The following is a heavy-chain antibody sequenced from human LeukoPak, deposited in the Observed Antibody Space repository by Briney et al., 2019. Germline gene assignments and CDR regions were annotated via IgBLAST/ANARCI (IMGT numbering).Heavy chain of an antibody. CDR1: GFTFSNYA. J-gene: IGHJ3*02. D-gene: IGHD2-2*01. CDR3: AKDPAKSDAFDI. CDR2: ISGNTGST. V-gene: IGHV3-23*01. Sequence: PGGSLRLSCAASGFTFSNYAMTWVRQAPGKGLEWVSVISGNTGSTYYADSVKGRFTISRDNSKNTLYLQMNSLRAEDTAVYYCAKDPAKSDAFDIWGQGTMVTVSS.